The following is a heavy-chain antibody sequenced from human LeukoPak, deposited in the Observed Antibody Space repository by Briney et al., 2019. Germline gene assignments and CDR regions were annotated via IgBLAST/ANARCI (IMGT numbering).Heavy chain of an antibody. CDR3: AREGMVRGVYWFDP. V-gene: IGHV4-61*02. CDR1: GGSISSSSYY. J-gene: IGHJ5*02. CDR2: IYTSGST. Sequence: TLSLTCTVSGGSISSSSYYWSWIRQPAGKGLEWIERIYTSGSTNYNPSLKSRVTISVDTSKNQFSLKLSSVTAADTAVYYCAREGMVRGVYWFDPWGQGTLVTVSS. D-gene: IGHD3-10*01.